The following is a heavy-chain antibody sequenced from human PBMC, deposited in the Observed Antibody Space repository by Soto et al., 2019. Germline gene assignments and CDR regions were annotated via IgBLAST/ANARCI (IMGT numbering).Heavy chain of an antibody. D-gene: IGHD3-22*01. CDR3: ARDPGDSSGYYRYYFDY. CDR2: IWYDGSNK. CDR1: VFTFSSYG. J-gene: IGHJ4*02. V-gene: IGHV3-33*01. Sequence: SMRLSCAASVFTFSSYGVHWVRQAPGKGLEWVAVIWYDGSNKYYADSVKGRFTISRDNSKNTLYLQMNSLRAEDTAVYYCARDPGDSSGYYRYYFDYWGQGTLVTVSS.